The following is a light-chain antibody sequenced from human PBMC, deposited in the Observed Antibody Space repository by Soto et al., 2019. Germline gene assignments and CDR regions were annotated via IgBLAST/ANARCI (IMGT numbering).Light chain of an antibody. Sequence: QSVLTQPASVSGSPGQSITISCTGTSSDVGGYNYVSWYQQHPGKAPKLIIYEVRHRPSGASTHFSGYKSGNTASLTISGLQPEDEADYYCSSYTSSSTLPYVFGTGTKVTVL. V-gene: IGLV2-14*01. CDR2: EVR. CDR3: SSYTSSSTLPYV. CDR1: SSDVGGYNY. J-gene: IGLJ1*01.